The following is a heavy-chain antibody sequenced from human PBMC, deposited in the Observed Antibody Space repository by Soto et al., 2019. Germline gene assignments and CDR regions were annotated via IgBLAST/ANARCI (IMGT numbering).Heavy chain of an antibody. J-gene: IGHJ6*02. CDR1: GGTFSSYA. D-gene: IGHD4-4*01. CDR3: ARDEGAPSNWYDYGMDV. V-gene: IGHV1-69*01. CDR2: IIPIFGTA. Sequence: QVQLVQSGAEVKKPGSSVKVSCKASGGTFSSYAISWVRQAPGQGLEWMGGIIPIFGTANYAQKFQGRVTITADESTSTAYMELSSLRSEDTAVYYCARDEGAPSNWYDYGMDVWGQGTTVTVSS.